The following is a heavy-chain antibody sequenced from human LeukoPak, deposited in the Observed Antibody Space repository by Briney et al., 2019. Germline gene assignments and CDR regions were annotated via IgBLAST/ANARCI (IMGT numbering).Heavy chain of an antibody. V-gene: IGHV3-7*01. CDR2: IKDDGSEK. J-gene: IGHJ4*02. Sequence: GGSPRLSCAASGFTFSSYWMSWVRQAPGKGLEWVATIKDDGSEKYYVDSVKGRFSISRDNAKNSLYLQMDSLRVEDTAVYYCARDPLRRFDYWGQGTLVTVSS. CDR3: ARDPLRRFDY. CDR1: GFTFSSYW.